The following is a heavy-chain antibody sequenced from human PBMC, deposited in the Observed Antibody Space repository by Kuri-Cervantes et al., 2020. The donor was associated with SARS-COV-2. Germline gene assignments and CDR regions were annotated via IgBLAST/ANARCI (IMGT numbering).Heavy chain of an antibody. Sequence: GESLKISCAASGFTFSDYYMSWIRQAPGKGLEWVSYISSSGSTIYYADSVKGRFTISRDNAKNSLYLQMNSLRAEDMALYYCARTDSSGYLYAFDIWGQGTMVTVSS. CDR1: GFTFSDYY. D-gene: IGHD3-22*01. CDR2: ISSSGSTI. CDR3: ARTDSSGYLYAFDI. J-gene: IGHJ3*02. V-gene: IGHV3-11*01.